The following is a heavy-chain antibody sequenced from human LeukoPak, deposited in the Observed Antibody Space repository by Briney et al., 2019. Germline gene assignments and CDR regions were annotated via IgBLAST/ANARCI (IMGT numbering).Heavy chain of an antibody. CDR2: ISSSGGTI. CDR3: AKKGYYDGSGYYMYYFDH. D-gene: IGHD3-22*01. V-gene: IGHV3-11*01. CDR1: GFTFSDYY. J-gene: IGHJ4*02. Sequence: GGSLRLSCAASGFTFSDYYMSWIRQAPGKGLEWVSYISSSGGTIYYADSVKGRFTISRDNSKNTLYLQMNSLRAEDTAVYYCAKKGYYDGSGYYMYYFDHWGQGTLVTVSS.